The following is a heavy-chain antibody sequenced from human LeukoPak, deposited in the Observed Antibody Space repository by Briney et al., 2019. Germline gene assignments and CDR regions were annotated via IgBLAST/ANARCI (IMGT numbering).Heavy chain of an antibody. V-gene: IGHV3-21*01. CDR1: GFTFSSYS. J-gene: IGHJ3*01. Sequence: GGSLRLSCAASGFTFSSYSMNWVRQAPGKGLEWVSSISSSSSYIYYADSVKGRFTISRDNAKNSLYLQMNSLRAEDTAVYYCASGFDSLAKETILWGQGTMVTVSS. CDR2: ISSSSSYI. CDR3: ASGFDSLAKETIL. D-gene: IGHD1-14*01.